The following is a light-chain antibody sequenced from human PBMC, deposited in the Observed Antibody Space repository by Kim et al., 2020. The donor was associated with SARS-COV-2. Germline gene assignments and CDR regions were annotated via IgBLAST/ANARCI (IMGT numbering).Light chain of an antibody. J-gene: IGLJ2*01. Sequence: ALGQTVRITCQGDSLRSYYASWYQQRPGQAPVLVIYGKNNRPSGIPDRFSGSSSGNTASLTITGAQAEDEADYYCNSRDSSGNHVVFGGGTQLTVL. CDR2: GKN. CDR1: SLRSYY. V-gene: IGLV3-19*01. CDR3: NSRDSSGNHVV.